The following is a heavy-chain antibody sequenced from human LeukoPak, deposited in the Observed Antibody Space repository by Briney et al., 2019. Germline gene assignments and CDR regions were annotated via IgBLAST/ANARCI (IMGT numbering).Heavy chain of an antibody. V-gene: IGHV3-66*01. CDR1: GFTVSSNY. J-gene: IGHJ4*02. Sequence: PGGSLRLSCAASGFTVSSNYMSWVRQAPGKGLEWVSVIYSGGSTYYADSVKGRFTISRDNSKNTLYLQMNSLRAEDTAVYYCARGYYYGSGSYYSPLDYWGQGTLVTVSS. CDR3: ARGYYYGSGSYYSPLDY. CDR2: IYSGGST. D-gene: IGHD3-10*01.